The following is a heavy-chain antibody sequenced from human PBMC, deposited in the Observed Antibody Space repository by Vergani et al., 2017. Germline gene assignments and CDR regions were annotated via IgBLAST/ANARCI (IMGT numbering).Heavy chain of an antibody. CDR2: IDPSDSYT. CDR1: GYSFTSYW. Sequence: EVQLVQSGAEVKKPGESLKISCKGSGYSFTSYWIGWVRQMPGKGLEWMGRIDPSDSYTNYSPSLQGHVTISADKSISTAYLQWSSLKASDTAMYYCARKRYLYDSSDLDYWGQGTLVTVSS. CDR3: ARKRYLYDSSDLDY. V-gene: IGHV5-10-1*01. D-gene: IGHD3-22*01. J-gene: IGHJ4*02.